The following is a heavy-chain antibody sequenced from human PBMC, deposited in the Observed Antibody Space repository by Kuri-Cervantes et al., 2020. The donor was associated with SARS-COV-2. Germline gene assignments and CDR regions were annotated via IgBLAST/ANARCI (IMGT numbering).Heavy chain of an antibody. CDR3: ARDHSDYYGSGSYYYYYYYMDV. J-gene: IGHJ6*03. CDR1: GFTFSSYS. D-gene: IGHD3-10*01. V-gene: IGHV3-21*01. Sequence: GGSLRLSCAASGFTFSSYSMNWVRQAPGKGLEWVSSISSSSSYIYYADSVKGRFTISRDNAKNTLYLQMNSLRAEDTAVYYCARDHSDYYGSGSYYYYYYYMDVWGKGTTVTVSS. CDR2: ISSSSSYI.